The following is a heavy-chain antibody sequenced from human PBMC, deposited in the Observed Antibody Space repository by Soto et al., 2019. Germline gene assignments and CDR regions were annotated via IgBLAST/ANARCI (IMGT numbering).Heavy chain of an antibody. CDR3: ARVAQTPLVRGVIIFPYYFDY. Sequence: QVQLVQSGAEVKKPGSSVKVSCKASGGTFSSYAISWVRQAPGQGLEWMGGIIPIFGTANYAQKFQGRVTITADESTSTAYMELSSLRSEDTAVYYCARVAQTPLVRGVIIFPYYFDYWGQGTLVTVSS. CDR2: IIPIFGTA. V-gene: IGHV1-69*01. D-gene: IGHD3-10*01. CDR1: GGTFSSYA. J-gene: IGHJ4*02.